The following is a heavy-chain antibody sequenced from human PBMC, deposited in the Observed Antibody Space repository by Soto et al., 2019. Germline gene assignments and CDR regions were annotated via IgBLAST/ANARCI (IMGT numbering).Heavy chain of an antibody. CDR3: APDLGIRSSVWFDY. J-gene: IGHJ4*02. V-gene: IGHV3-15*01. CDR2: IKRNADGGTT. CDR1: GFTFTNAW. Sequence: EVQLVESGGDLVKPGGSLRISCTASGFTFTNAWMTWVRQVPGKGLEWVGRIKRNADGGTTDYPAPVQGRFTISRDESRNAVYLQMNRLTTDDTAVYYCAPDLGIRSSVWFDYCGAVTLVTVSS.